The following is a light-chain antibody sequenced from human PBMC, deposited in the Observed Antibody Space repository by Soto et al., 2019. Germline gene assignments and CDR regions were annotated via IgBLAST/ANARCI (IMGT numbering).Light chain of an antibody. Sequence: QSVLTQPPSVSGAPGQRVTISCTGSSSNIGAGYDVHWYQQLPGTAPKLLIYGNSNRPSGVPDRFSGSKSGTSASLAITGLQAEDEADYYCQCYDSSLSGSVVFGGGTQLTVL. CDR1: SSNIGAGYD. CDR3: QCYDSSLSGSVV. J-gene: IGLJ2*01. V-gene: IGLV1-40*01. CDR2: GNS.